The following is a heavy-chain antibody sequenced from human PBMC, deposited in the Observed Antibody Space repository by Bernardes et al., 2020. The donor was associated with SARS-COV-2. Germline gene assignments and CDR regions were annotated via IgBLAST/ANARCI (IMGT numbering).Heavy chain of an antibody. CDR1: GFTFDDYA. J-gene: IGHJ3*02. D-gene: IGHD3-10*01. V-gene: IGHV3-43*02. CDR3: FSSGTSSAAVAYWVGAFDI. CDR2: ISGDGGST. Sequence: GGSLRLSCAASGFTFDDYAMHWVRQAPGKGLEWVSLISGDGGSTYYADSVKGRFTISRDNSENSLYLQMNSLRTEDSALYYCFSSGTSSAAVAYWVGAFDIWGQGTMVTVSS.